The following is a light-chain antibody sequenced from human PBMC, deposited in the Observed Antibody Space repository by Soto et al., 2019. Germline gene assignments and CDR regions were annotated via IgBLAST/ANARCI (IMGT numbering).Light chain of an antibody. CDR1: QSVFNS. CDR2: WAS. Sequence: DTVMTQSPDSLAVSLGGRATINCESSQSVFNSLAWYQQKPGQPPKLLIHWASTWASGVPDRFTGSGSGTDFTLTISSLQAEDVAVYYCQHYYGPLTWTFGQGTRVEIK. V-gene: IGKV4-1*01. CDR3: QHYYGPLTWT. J-gene: IGKJ1*01.